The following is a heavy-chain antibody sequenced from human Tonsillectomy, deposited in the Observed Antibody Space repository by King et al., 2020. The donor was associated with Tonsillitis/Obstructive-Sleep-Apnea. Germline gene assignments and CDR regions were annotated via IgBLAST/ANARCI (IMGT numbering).Heavy chain of an antibody. Sequence: QLVQSGAEVKKPGAAVKVSCKASGYTFTSYGSSWGRQAPGQGLEWVGWISAYNENTNYDQTFQGRVTMTTDTSTSTAYMELRCLRSDDTAVYYCGRNWNWNSYYYYMDVWGKGTTVTVSS. CDR1: GYTFTSYG. CDR2: ISAYNENT. D-gene: IGHD1-1*01. V-gene: IGHV1-18*01. J-gene: IGHJ6*03. CDR3: GRNWNWNSYYYYMDV.